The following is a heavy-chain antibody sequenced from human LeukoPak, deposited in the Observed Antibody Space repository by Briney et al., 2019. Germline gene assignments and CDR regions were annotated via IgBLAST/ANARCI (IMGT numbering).Heavy chain of an antibody. D-gene: IGHD7-27*01. Sequence: KPGGSLRLSCAASGFTFRSYSMNWVRQAPGKGLEWVSSISSSSSYIYYADSVKGRFTISRDNAKNSLYLQMNSLRAEDTALYHCARGGESELGMDYWGQGTLVTVSS. CDR2: ISSSSSYI. J-gene: IGHJ4*02. CDR3: ARGGESELGMDY. CDR1: GFTFRSYS. V-gene: IGHV3-21*04.